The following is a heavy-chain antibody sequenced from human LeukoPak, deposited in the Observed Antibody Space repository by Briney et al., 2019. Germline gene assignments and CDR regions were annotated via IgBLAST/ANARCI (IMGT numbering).Heavy chain of an antibody. D-gene: IGHD6-13*01. CDR1: GGSFSGYY. J-gene: IGHJ5*02. V-gene: IGHV4-34*01. CDR2: INHSGST. CDR3: ARGNSYSSSWYGYNWFDP. Sequence: PSETLSLTCAVYGGSFSGYYWSWIRQPPGKGRNGIGEINHSGSTNYNPSLKSRVTISVDTSKNQFSLKLSSVTAADTAVYYCARGNSYSSSWYGYNWFDPWGQGTLVTVSS.